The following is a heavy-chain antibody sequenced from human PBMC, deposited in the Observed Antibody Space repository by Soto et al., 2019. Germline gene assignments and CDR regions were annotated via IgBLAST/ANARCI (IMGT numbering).Heavy chain of an antibody. D-gene: IGHD4-17*01. CDR1: GFTVSSNY. CDR3: ARVGGVTSAEYFQH. V-gene: IGHV3-53*04. CDR2: IYSGGST. J-gene: IGHJ1*01. Sequence: VQLVESGGGLVQPGGSLRLSCAASGFTVSSNYMSWVRQAPGKGLEWVSVIYSGGSTYYADSVKGRFTISRHNSKNTLYLQMNSLRAEDTAVYYCARVGGVTSAEYFQHWGQGTLVTVSS.